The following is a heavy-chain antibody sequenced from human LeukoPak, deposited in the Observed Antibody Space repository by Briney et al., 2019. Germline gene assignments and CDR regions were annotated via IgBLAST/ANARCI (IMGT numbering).Heavy chain of an antibody. D-gene: IGHD3-3*01. V-gene: IGHV4-61*02. CDR3: ARVNTIFGVVIGDMDV. J-gene: IGHJ6*03. CDR1: GGSISSGSYY. CDR2: IYTSGST. Sequence: PSQTLSLTCTVSGGSISSGSYYWSWIRQPAGKGLEWIGRIYTSGSTNYNPSLKSRVTISVDTSKNQFSLKLVSVNAADTAVYYCARVNTIFGVVIGDMDVWGKGTTVTVSS.